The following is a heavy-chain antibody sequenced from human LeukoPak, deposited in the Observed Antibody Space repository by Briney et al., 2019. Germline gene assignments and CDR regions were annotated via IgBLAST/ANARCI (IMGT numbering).Heavy chain of an antibody. D-gene: IGHD3-10*01. V-gene: IGHV3-23*01. CDR3: AKDRLLWFGEPRNDAFDI. Sequence: GGSLRLYCAASGFTFSSYGMSWVRQAPGKGLEWVSAISGSGGSTYYADSVKGRFTISRDNSKNTLYLQMNSLRAEDTAVYYCAKDRLLWFGEPRNDAFDIWGQGTMVTVSS. CDR2: ISGSGGST. CDR1: GFTFSSYG. J-gene: IGHJ3*02.